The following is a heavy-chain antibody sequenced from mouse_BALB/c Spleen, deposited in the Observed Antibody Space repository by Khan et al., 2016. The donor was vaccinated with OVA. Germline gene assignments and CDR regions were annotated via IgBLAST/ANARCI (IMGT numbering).Heavy chain of an antibody. CDR3: ARIASYLYSDV. J-gene: IGHJ1*01. CDR2: INTYTGEP. CDR1: GYTFTNYG. V-gene: IGHV9-1*02. Sequence: QIQLVQSGPELKKPGETVKISCKTSGYTFTNYGMNWVKQAPGKGLKWMGWINTYTGEPTYADDFKGRFVFSLETSASTAYLQISNLKNEDMTTYFLARIASYLYSDVWGAGTTVTVSS.